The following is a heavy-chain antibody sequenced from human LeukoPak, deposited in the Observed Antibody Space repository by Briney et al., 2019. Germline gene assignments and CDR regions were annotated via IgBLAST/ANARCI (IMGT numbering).Heavy chain of an antibody. J-gene: IGHJ4*02. CDR1: GFTFNNYA. CDR2: INDSGGST. D-gene: IGHD1-1*01. Sequence: GGSLRLSCAASGFTFNNYAMNWVRQAPGKGLEWVSVINDSGGSTFYADSVKGRFSISRDNSNLYLQMGSLRAEDTAVYYCARSLKWNLVGFDYWGQGTLVTVSS. CDR3: ARSLKWNLVGFDY. V-gene: IGHV3-23*01.